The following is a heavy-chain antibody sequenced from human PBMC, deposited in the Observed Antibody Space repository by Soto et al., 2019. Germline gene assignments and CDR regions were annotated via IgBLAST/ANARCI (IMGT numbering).Heavy chain of an antibody. D-gene: IGHD4-17*01. Sequence: GGSLRLSCAASGFTFSSYGMHWVRQAPGKGLEWVAVIWYDGSNKYYADSVKGRFTISRDNSKNTLYLQMNSLRAEDTAVYYCARDADLDSVTTVDYWGQGTLVTVSS. CDR3: ARDADLDSVTTVDY. J-gene: IGHJ4*02. V-gene: IGHV3-33*01. CDR1: GFTFSSYG. CDR2: IWYDGSNK.